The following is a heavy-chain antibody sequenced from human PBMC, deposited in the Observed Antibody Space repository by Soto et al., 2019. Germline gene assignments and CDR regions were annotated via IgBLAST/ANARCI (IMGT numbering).Heavy chain of an antibody. J-gene: IGHJ4*02. CDR2: INQDGSEK. CDR1: GFTFDSDW. CDR3: SRSLNY. Sequence: LRLSCAASGFTFDSDWMDWVRQAPGKGLEWVANINQDGSEKNYVDSVKGRFTIFRDNARNSLYLQMSSLTAEDSALYFCSRSLNYWGQGTLVTVSS. V-gene: IGHV3-7*01.